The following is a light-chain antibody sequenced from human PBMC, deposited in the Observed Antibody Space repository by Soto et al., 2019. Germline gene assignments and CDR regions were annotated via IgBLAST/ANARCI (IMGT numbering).Light chain of an antibody. Sequence: QSVLTQPASVSGSPGQSITISCTGTSSDVGGYNYVSWYQQHPGKAPKLMIYDVSTRPSGVSNRVSGSKSGNTASLTISGLQAEDEADYYCSSYTSSSTPVFGTGTKLTVL. J-gene: IGLJ1*01. V-gene: IGLV2-14*01. CDR2: DVS. CDR1: SSDVGGYNY. CDR3: SSYTSSSTPV.